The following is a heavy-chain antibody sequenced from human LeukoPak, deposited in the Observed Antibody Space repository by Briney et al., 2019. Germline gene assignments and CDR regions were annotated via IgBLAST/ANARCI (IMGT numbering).Heavy chain of an antibody. Sequence: GGSLRLSCAASGFTFSSYGMHWVRQAPGKGLEWVAVISYDGSNKYYADSVKGRFTISRDNSKNTLYLQMNSLRAEDTAVYYCAKVSDSGLDVWGKGTTVTVSS. CDR1: GFTFSSYG. J-gene: IGHJ6*04. V-gene: IGHV3-30*18. D-gene: IGHD2-21*01. CDR2: ISYDGSNK. CDR3: AKVSDSGLDV.